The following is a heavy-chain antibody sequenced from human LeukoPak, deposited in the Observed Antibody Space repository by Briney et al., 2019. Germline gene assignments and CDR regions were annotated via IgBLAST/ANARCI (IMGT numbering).Heavy chain of an antibody. D-gene: IGHD4-17*01. CDR3: ARVSYGDYGYYYYMDV. Sequence: SVKVSCKASGGTFSSYAISWVRQAPGQGLEWMGGIIPIFGTANYAQKFQGRVTITADKSTSTAYMELSSLRSEDTAVYYCARVSYGDYGYYYYMDVWGKGTTVTISS. CDR2: IIPIFGTA. V-gene: IGHV1-69*06. J-gene: IGHJ6*03. CDR1: GGTFSSYA.